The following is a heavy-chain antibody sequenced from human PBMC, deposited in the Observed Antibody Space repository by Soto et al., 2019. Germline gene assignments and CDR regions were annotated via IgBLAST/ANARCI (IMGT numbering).Heavy chain of an antibody. J-gene: IGHJ3*02. Sequence: GGSLRLSCAASGFTFSSYSMDWVRQAPGKGLEWVSSISSSSSYIYYADSVKGRFTISRDNAKNSLYLQMNSLRAEDTAVYYCARRDGYNSDAFDIWGQGTMVTVSS. V-gene: IGHV3-21*01. CDR2: ISSSSSYI. D-gene: IGHD5-12*01. CDR3: ARRDGYNSDAFDI. CDR1: GFTFSSYS.